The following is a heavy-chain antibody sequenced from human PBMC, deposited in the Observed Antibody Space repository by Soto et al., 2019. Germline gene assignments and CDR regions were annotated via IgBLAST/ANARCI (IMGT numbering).Heavy chain of an antibody. V-gene: IGHV3-30-3*01. CDR2: ISYDGTKE. CDR3: ARVGRGYSYGSGFDP. J-gene: IGHJ5*02. D-gene: IGHD5-18*01. CDR1: GLPFSGYA. Sequence: QVQLVESGGGVVQPGRSLRLSCAASGLPFSGYAMHWVRQAPGKGLQWGAVISYDGTKEYYTESVKGRFTIFRDNSEKILYLQMSRLRLEDTAVYYCARVGRGYSYGSGFDPWGQGTLVIVSP.